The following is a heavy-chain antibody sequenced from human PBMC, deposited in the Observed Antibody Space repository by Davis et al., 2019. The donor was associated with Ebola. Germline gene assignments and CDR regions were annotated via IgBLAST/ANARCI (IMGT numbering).Heavy chain of an antibody. V-gene: IGHV1-69*13. J-gene: IGHJ6*02. CDR2: IRHSFGTA. CDR1: GGTYSSYA. CDR3: ATPHGYSGYDVDYSGKDV. Sequence: VPDTCKASGGTYSSYASSWVRQAPGQGREWMGGIRHSFGTANDAQKFQGRVTITADESTSTAYMELRSLRSEDTAVYYCATPHGYSGYDVDYSGKDVWSQGTTVTVSS. D-gene: IGHD5-12*01.